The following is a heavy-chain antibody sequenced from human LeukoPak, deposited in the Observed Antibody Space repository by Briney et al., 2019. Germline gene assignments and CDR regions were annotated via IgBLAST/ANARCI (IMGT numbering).Heavy chain of an antibody. V-gene: IGHV1-46*01. CDR3: ASLATLVVPAAVDY. D-gene: IGHD2-2*01. Sequence: ASVKVSCKASGYTFTSNYMHWVRQAPGQGLEWMGIINPSGGSTSYAQKFQGRVTMTRDTSISTAYMELSRLRSDDTAVYYCASLATLVVPAAVDYWGQGTLVTVSS. CDR2: INPSGGST. CDR1: GYTFTSNY. J-gene: IGHJ4*02.